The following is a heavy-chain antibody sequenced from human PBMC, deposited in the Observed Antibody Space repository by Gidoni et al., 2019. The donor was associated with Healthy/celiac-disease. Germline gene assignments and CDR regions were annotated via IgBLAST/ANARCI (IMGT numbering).Heavy chain of an antibody. J-gene: IGHJ4*02. Sequence: EVQLVESGGGLVKPGGSLRLSCAASGFTFSSYSMNWVRQAPGKGLEWVSSISSSSSYIYYADSVKGRFTISRDNAKNSLYLQMNSLRAEDTAVYYCARGSTFNFGVVMRKATYYFDYWGQGTLVTVSS. D-gene: IGHD3-3*01. CDR3: ARGSTFNFGVVMRKATYYFDY. V-gene: IGHV3-21*01. CDR2: ISSSSSYI. CDR1: GFTFSSYS.